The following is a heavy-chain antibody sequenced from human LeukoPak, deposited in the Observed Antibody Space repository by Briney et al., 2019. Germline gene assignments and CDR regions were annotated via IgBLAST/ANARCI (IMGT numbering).Heavy chain of an antibody. CDR1: GGTFSSYA. J-gene: IGHJ6*04. V-gene: IGHV1-69*13. D-gene: IGHD4-17*01. CDR3: ARVMTTVTTTYYYYYGMDV. Sequence: SVKVSCKASGGTFSSYAMSWVRQAPGQGLEWMGGIIPIFGTANYAQKFQGRVTITADESTSTAYMELSSLRSEDTAVYYCARVMTTVTTTYYYYYGMDVWGKGTTVTVSS. CDR2: IIPIFGTA.